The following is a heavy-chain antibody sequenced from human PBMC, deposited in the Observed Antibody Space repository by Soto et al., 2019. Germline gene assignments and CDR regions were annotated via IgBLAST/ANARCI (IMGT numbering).Heavy chain of an antibody. V-gene: IGHV4-31*03. D-gene: IGHD6-13*01. CDR1: GGSISSGGYY. Sequence: SETLSLTCTVSGGSISSGGYYWSWIRQHPGKGLEWIGYIYYSGSTYYNPSLKSRVTISVDTSKNQFSLKLSSVTAADTAVYYYERDSDTGSTCYHYYCMDVWGKGTTVTVSS. CDR3: ERDSDTGSTCYHYYCMDV. J-gene: IGHJ6*04. CDR2: IYYSGST.